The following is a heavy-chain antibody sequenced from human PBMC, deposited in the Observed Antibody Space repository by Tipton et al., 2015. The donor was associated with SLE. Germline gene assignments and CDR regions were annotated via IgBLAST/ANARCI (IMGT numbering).Heavy chain of an antibody. CDR2: IYYSGST. CDR1: GGSISSHY. Sequence: LRLSCTVSGGSISSHYWSWIRQPPGKGLEWIGYIYYSGSTNYNPSLKSRVTISVDTSKNQFSLKLSSVTAADTAVYYCAGRYYDFWSGYYSDAFDIWGQGTMVTVSS. D-gene: IGHD3-3*01. V-gene: IGHV4-59*11. J-gene: IGHJ3*02. CDR3: AGRYYDFWSGYYSDAFDI.